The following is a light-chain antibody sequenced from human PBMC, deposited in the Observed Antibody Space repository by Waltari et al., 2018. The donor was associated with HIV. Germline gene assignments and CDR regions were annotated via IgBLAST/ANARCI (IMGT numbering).Light chain of an antibody. J-gene: IGKJ4*01. CDR2: DAS. V-gene: IGKV3-20*01. CDR3: QQYHGSPLT. CDR1: QTISSNY. Sequence: EIVLTQNPGALSFFPGERATLSCRASQTISSNYLAWYQYKPGQAPRLLIYDASIGATAIPARFSGGGSGTDFTLTINRLEPEDFAVYFCQQYHGSPLTFGGGTKVE.